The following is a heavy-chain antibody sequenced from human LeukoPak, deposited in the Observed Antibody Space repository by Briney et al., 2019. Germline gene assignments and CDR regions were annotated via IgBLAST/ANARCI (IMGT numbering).Heavy chain of an antibody. V-gene: IGHV4-4*07. Sequence: KASETLSLTCTVSGGSISSYYWSWIRQPAGMGLEWIGRIYTSGSTNYNPSLKSRVTMSVDTSKNQFSLKLSSVTAADTAVYYCARRKSWFGDKDWFDPWGQGTLVTVSS. CDR2: IYTSGST. CDR3: ARRKSWFGDKDWFDP. CDR1: GGSISSYY. J-gene: IGHJ5*02. D-gene: IGHD3-10*01.